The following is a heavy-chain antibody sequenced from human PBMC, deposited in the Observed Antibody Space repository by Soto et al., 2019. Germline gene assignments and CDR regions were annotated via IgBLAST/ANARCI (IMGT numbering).Heavy chain of an antibody. CDR2: IYYSGST. D-gene: IGHD3-10*02. CDR1: GGPTTTDNY. CDR3: AREGGVSQDVGLYYFDS. J-gene: IGHJ4*02. Sequence: QVQLQESGPGRVKPSQTLSLTCSVSGGPTTTDNYWSWIRQTPGKGLEWIGHIYYSGSTDYNPSLKSRVSISIDTSNNQFSLKLRSVTAADTAVYYWAREGGVSQDVGLYYFDSCGQRTLVAVSS. V-gene: IGHV4-30-4*01.